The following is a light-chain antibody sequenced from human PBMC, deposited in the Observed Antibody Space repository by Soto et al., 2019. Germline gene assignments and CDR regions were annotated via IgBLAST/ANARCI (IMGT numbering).Light chain of an antibody. CDR3: QQLNSYQWA. CDR1: QSIDYW. J-gene: IGKJ1*01. Sequence: DIQMTQSPSTLSASVGDRVTITCRASQSIDYWLAWYQQKPGKPPKLLIYKASSLETGVPSRFSGSGSGTEFTLTISSLQPEDFATYYCQQLNSYQWAFGQGTKVDIK. CDR2: KAS. V-gene: IGKV1-5*03.